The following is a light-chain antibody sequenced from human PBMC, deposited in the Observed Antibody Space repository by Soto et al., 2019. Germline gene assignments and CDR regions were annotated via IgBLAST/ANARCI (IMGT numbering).Light chain of an antibody. CDR2: EVS. CDR3: SSFTGNNNLV. Sequence: QSALTQPPSASESPGQRVTISCTGTSSDVGGYNYASWYQQHPGKAPKLIISEVSKRPSGVPDRFSGSKSGTTASLTVAGLQAEDEDDYYCSSFTGNNNLVFGGGTKLTVL. V-gene: IGLV2-8*01. J-gene: IGLJ2*01. CDR1: SSDVGGYNY.